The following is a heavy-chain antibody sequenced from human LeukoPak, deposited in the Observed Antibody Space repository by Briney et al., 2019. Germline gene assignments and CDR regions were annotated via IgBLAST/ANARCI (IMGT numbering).Heavy chain of an antibody. Sequence: GGSLRLSCAASGFTVSSNYMSWVRQAPGKGLEWVSVIYSGGSTYYADSVKGRFTISRDNSKNTLYLQMNSLRAEDTAVYYCARDAPYYYGSGSYYSWGQGTLVTVSS. CDR3: ARDAPYYYGSGSYYS. J-gene: IGHJ4*02. CDR2: IYSGGST. D-gene: IGHD3-10*01. V-gene: IGHV3-66*01. CDR1: GFTVSSNY.